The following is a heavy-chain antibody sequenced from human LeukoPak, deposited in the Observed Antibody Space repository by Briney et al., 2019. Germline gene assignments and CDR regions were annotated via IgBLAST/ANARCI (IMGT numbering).Heavy chain of an antibody. Sequence: KTSETLSPTCAVYGESFSGYFWSWIRQPPGKGLEWIGEINHSGYTNYNPSLKSRVTISVDTSKKQFSLRLNSVTAADTAVYYCARIWPDLWGRGTLVTVSS. J-gene: IGHJ2*01. D-gene: IGHD3-10*01. CDR1: GESFSGYF. CDR2: INHSGYT. CDR3: ARIWPDL. V-gene: IGHV4-34*01.